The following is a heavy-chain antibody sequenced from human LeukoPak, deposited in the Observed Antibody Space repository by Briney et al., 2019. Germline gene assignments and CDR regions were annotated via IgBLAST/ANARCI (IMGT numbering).Heavy chain of an antibody. CDR2: IYYSGST. J-gene: IGHJ4*02. CDR1: GGSISSSSYY. V-gene: IGHV4-61*05. D-gene: IGHD6-13*01. Sequence: SETLPLTCTVSGGSISSSSYYWGWLRQPPGKGLEWIGYIYYSGSTNYNPSLKSRVTISVDTSKNQFSLKLSSVTAADTAVYYCARSLNSSPPFDYWGQGTLVTVSS. CDR3: ARSLNSSPPFDY.